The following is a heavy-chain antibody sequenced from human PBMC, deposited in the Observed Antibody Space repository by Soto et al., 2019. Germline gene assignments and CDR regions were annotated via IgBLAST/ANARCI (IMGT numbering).Heavy chain of an antibody. Sequence: SVKVSCKASGYTFNDYCISCVRQAPGQGLEWMGGIIAISGKANYAQKFQGRVTITADESTSTASMELSSLRSEDTAVYYCARGGPTVPGAFDIWGQGTMVTVSS. D-gene: IGHD4-17*01. CDR3: ARGGPTVPGAFDI. J-gene: IGHJ3*02. CDR1: GYTFNDYC. V-gene: IGHV1-69*13. CDR2: IIAISGKA.